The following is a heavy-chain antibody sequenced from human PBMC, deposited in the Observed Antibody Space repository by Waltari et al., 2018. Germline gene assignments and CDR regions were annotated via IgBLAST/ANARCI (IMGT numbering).Heavy chain of an antibody. V-gene: IGHV5-51*03. D-gene: IGHD3-10*01. J-gene: IGHJ4*02. CDR1: GYTFSRHW. CDR2: SYPGDSET. Sequence: EVRLVQSGAEVREPGESLKISCQSSGYTFSRHWIAWARQMPGKGLEWMGISYPGDSETRYNPSFQGQVTFSVDNSINSAYLQWYSLKASDTAIYYCAKRGGTDFYFDYWGQGTLVTVSS. CDR3: AKRGGTDFYFDY.